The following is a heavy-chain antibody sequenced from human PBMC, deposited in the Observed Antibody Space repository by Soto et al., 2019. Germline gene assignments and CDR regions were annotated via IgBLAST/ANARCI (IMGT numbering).Heavy chain of an antibody. V-gene: IGHV1-46*01. D-gene: IGHD1-26*01. Sequence: QVQLVQSGAEMKQPGASVKLSCQASGYIFIHCFMHWVRQAPGQGLEWMGGINPSSGTTTYAQKFQGRVTVTRDTSTSTVYMELSSLGSGDTAMYYCERSLGETTSLFDYWGQGSLVTVSA. J-gene: IGHJ4*02. CDR1: GYIFIHCF. CDR2: INPSSGTT. CDR3: ERSLGETTSLFDY.